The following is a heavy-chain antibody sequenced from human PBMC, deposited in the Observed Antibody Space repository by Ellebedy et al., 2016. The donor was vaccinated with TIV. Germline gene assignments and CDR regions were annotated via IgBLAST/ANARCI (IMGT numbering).Heavy chain of an antibody. CDR3: ARKTDTGTSGDY. CDR2: IKQDGSEK. D-gene: IGHD1-1*01. J-gene: IGHJ4*02. Sequence: PGGSLRLSCEASGFAFSRYWMTWVRQAPGKGLEWVANIKQDGSEKYYVDSVKGRFTISRDNAKNSLYMQMNSLRAEDTAMYYCARKTDTGTSGDYWGQGTPVTVSS. V-gene: IGHV3-7*03. CDR1: GFAFSRYW.